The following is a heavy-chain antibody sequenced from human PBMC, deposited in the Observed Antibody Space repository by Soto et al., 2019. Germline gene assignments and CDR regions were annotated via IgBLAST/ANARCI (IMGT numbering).Heavy chain of an antibody. J-gene: IGHJ6*02. CDR3: ARDGLRGSNYYGMDV. V-gene: IGHV1-2*02. Sequence: QVQLVQSGAEVKKPGASVKVSCKASGYTFTGYYMHWVRQAPGQGLEWMGWINPNSGGTNYAQKFQGRVTMNRDTSISTAYMELSRLRSDDTAVYYCARDGLRGSNYYGMDVWGQGTTVTVSS. CDR1: GYTFTGYY. CDR2: INPNSGGT. D-gene: IGHD3-16*01.